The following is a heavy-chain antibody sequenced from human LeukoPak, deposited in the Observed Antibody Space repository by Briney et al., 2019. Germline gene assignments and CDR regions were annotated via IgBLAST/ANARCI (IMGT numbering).Heavy chain of an antibody. Sequence: PGGSLRLSCAASGFTFSSYWMSWVRQAPGKGLEWVANIKQDGSEKYYVDSVKGRFTISRDNAKNSLYLQMNSLRAEDTAVYYCAGIWFGGPVPIANWFDPWGQGTLVTVSS. CDR2: IKQDGSEK. V-gene: IGHV3-7*03. J-gene: IGHJ5*02. CDR3: AGIWFGGPVPIANWFDP. CDR1: GFTFSSYW. D-gene: IGHD3-10*01.